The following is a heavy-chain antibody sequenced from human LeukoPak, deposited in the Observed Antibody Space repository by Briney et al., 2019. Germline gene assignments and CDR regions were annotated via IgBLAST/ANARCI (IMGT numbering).Heavy chain of an antibody. CDR1: GFTFSSYS. V-gene: IGHV3-21*01. Sequence: GGSLRLPCAASGFTFSSYSMNWVRQAPGKGLEWVSSISSSSSYIYYADSVKGRFTISRDNAKNSLYLQMNSLRAEDTAVYYCARDQSYSSGSADYWGQGTLVTVSS. D-gene: IGHD6-19*01. CDR2: ISSSSSYI. CDR3: ARDQSYSSGSADY. J-gene: IGHJ4*02.